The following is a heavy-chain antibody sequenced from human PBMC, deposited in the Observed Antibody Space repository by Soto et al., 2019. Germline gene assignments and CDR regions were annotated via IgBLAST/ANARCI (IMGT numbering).Heavy chain of an antibody. CDR1: GFNFEDYA. J-gene: IGHJ4*02. D-gene: IGHD3-10*01. V-gene: IGHV3-9*01. Sequence: EVQLVESGGGLVQPGRSLRLSCAASGFNFEDYAMHWVRQAPGKGLEWVSGITWNSGRIGYADSVKGRFTISRNNAKNSLYLEMNSLRAEDTALYYCVKDYSYGSGSQCFDFWGQGTLVTVSS. CDR2: ITWNSGRI. CDR3: VKDYSYGSGSQCFDF.